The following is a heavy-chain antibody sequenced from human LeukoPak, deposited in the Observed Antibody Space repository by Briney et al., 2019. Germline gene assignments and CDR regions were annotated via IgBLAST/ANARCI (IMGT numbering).Heavy chain of an antibody. CDR1: GFTFSSYA. J-gene: IGHJ4*02. Sequence: GGSLRLSCAASGFTFSSYAMHWFRQAPGKGLEWVAVISYDGSNKYYADSVKGRFTISRDNSKNTLYLQMNSLRAEDTAVYYCARDLWEYYYDSSGSPPNYWGQGTLVTVSS. CDR2: ISYDGSNK. CDR3: ARDLWEYYYDSSGSPPNY. V-gene: IGHV3-30-3*01. D-gene: IGHD3-22*01.